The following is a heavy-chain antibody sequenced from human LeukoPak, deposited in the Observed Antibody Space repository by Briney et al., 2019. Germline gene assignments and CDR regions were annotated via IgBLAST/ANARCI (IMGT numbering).Heavy chain of an antibody. V-gene: IGHV3-23*01. D-gene: IGHD6-19*01. CDR2: ISGSGGST. CDR1: GFTFSSYA. J-gene: IGHJ4*02. Sequence: PGGSLRLSCAASGFTFSSYAVSWVRQAPGKGLEWVSAISGSGGSTYYADSVKGRFTISRDNSKNTLYLQMNSLRAEDTAVYYCAKDRREAVAGTTTYYFDYWGQGTLVTVSS. CDR3: AKDRREAVAGTTTYYFDY.